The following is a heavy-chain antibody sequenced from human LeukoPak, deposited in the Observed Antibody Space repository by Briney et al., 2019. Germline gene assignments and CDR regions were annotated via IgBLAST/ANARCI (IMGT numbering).Heavy chain of an antibody. J-gene: IGHJ4*02. Sequence: LTGGSLRLSCAASGFTFSSYAMSWVRQAPGKGLEWVSAISGSGGSTYYADSVKGRFTISRDNSKNTLYLQMNSLRAEDTAVYYCAKDLYYDSSGYYAPPADRGQGTLVTVSS. V-gene: IGHV3-23*01. CDR3: AKDLYYDSSGYYAPPAD. CDR1: GFTFSSYA. D-gene: IGHD3-22*01. CDR2: ISGSGGST.